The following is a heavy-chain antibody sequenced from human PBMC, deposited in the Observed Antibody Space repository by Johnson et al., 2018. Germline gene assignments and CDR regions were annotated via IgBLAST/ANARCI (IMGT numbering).Heavy chain of an antibody. V-gene: IGHV3-30*18. Sequence: VQLVETGGGVVQPGRSXRLSCAASGFSFITYGMHWVRQAPGKGLEWVAFISYDGRNKYYADSVRGRFPISRDSSKNTLYLQMNSLRAEETAVYYCAKDLFRHYDSSGYYGYYLDYWGQGTLVTVSS. CDR2: ISYDGRNK. J-gene: IGHJ4*02. CDR1: GFSFITYG. CDR3: AKDLFRHYDSSGYYGYYLDY. D-gene: IGHD3-22*01.